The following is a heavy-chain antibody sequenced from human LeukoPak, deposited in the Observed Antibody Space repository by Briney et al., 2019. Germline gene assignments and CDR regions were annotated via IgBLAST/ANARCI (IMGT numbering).Heavy chain of an antibody. CDR2: ISAYNGNT. CDR3: ARGVYSSSWSDAFDI. CDR1: GYTFTSYG. Sequence: ASVKVSCKASGYTFTSYGISWVRQAPGQGLEWMGWISAYNGNTNYAQNLQGRITMTTDTSTSTAYMELSRLRSDDTAVYYCARGVYSSSWSDAFDIWGQGTMVTVSS. D-gene: IGHD6-13*01. J-gene: IGHJ3*02. V-gene: IGHV1-18*01.